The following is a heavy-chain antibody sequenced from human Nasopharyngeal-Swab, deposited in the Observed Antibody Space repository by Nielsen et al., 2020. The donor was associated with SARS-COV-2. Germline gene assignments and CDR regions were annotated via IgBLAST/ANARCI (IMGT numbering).Heavy chain of an antibody. CDR3: ARGPRTIFGVVIIGFDP. V-gene: IGHV4-34*01. CDR1: GGSFSGYY. Sequence: SETLSLTCAVYGGSFSGYYWSWIRQPPGKGLGWIGEINHSGSTNYNPPLKSRVTISVDTSKNQFSLKLSSVTAADTAVYYCARGPRTIFGVVIIGFDPWGQGTLVTVSS. CDR2: INHSGST. D-gene: IGHD3-3*01. J-gene: IGHJ5*02.